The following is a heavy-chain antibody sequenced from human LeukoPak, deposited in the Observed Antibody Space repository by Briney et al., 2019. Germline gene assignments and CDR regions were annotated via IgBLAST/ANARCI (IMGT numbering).Heavy chain of an antibody. J-gene: IGHJ4*02. CDR1: GGSISSYY. V-gene: IGHV4-59*01. D-gene: IGHD6-13*01. Sequence: SETLSLTCTVSGGSISSYYWSWIRQPPGKGLEWIGYIYYSGSTNYNPSLKGRVTISVDTSKNQFSLKLSSVTAADTAVYYCARYSTSWYTFDYWGRGTLVTVSS. CDR2: IYYSGST. CDR3: ARYSTSWYTFDY.